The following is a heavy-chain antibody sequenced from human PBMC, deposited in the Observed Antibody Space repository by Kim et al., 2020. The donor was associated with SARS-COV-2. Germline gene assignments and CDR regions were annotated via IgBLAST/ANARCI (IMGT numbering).Heavy chain of an antibody. J-gene: IGHJ5*02. CDR3: ARQWVTP. Sequence: SETLSLTCTVSGGSISSSSYYWGWIRQPPGKGLEWIGSIYYSGSTYYNPSLKSRVTISVDTSKNQFSLKLSSMTAADTAVYYCARQWVTPWGQGTLVTVSS. CDR1: GGSISSSSYY. CDR2: IYYSGST. D-gene: IGHD1-26*01. V-gene: IGHV4-39*01.